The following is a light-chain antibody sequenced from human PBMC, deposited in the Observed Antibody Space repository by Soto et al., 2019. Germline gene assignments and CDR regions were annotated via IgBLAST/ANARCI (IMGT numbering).Light chain of an antibody. CDR3: SSYTSSSTLYV. CDR2: DVS. V-gene: IGLV2-14*03. CDR1: SSDVGGYNY. Sequence: QSVLTQPASVSGSPGQSITISCTGTSSDVGGYNYVSWYQQHPGKAPKLMIYDVSSRPSGVSNRFSGSKSGNTASLTISGLQAEDEADYYCSSYTSSSTLYVFGTGTKVTVL. J-gene: IGLJ1*01.